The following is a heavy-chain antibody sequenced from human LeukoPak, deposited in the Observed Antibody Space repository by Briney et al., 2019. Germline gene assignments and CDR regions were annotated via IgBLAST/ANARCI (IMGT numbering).Heavy chain of an antibody. CDR3: ARGTRWGVTTALEYAFDI. CDR2: IYYSGST. Sequence: PSETLSLTCTVSGGSISSGGYYWSWIRQHPGKGLEWIGYIYYSGSTYYNPSLKSRVTISVDTSKNQFSLKLSSVTAADTAVYYCARGTRWGVTTALEYAFDIWGQGTMVTVSS. V-gene: IGHV4-31*03. J-gene: IGHJ3*02. D-gene: IGHD4-17*01. CDR1: GGSISSGGYY.